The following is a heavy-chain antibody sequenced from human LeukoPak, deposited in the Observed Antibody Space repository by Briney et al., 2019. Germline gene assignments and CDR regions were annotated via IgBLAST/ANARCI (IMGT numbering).Heavy chain of an antibody. J-gene: IGHJ4*02. CDR2: IYYSGNT. CDR1: GDSISNTTYY. Sequence: SETLSLTCTVSGDSISNTTYYWGWVRQPPGKGLEWIGSIYYSGNTYYNVSLKSRVTMSVDTSKNQFSLKLSSVTAADTAVYYCAREASYGSSGYYYMYYLDYWGQGTLVTVSS. V-gene: IGHV4-39*07. D-gene: IGHD3-22*01. CDR3: AREASYGSSGYYYMYYLDY.